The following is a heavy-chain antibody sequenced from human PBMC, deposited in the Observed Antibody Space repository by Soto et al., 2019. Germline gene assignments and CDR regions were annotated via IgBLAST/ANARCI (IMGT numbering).Heavy chain of an antibody. CDR1: GFTFSGYA. J-gene: IGHJ5*02. V-gene: IGHV3-23*01. Sequence: EVQLLESGGGLVQPGGSLRLSCAASGFTFSGYAMSWVRQAPGKGLEWVSAISGSGGSTYYADSVKGRFTISRDNSKNTLYLQMNSLRAEDTAVYYCAKDQYSSGWGGGSWGQGTLVTVSS. CDR2: ISGSGGST. D-gene: IGHD6-19*01. CDR3: AKDQYSSGWGGGS.